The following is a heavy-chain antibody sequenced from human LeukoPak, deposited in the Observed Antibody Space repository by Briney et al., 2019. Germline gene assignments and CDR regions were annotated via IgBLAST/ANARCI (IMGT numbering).Heavy chain of an antibody. Sequence: SETLSLTCTVSGGSISSSSYYWGWIRQPPGKGLEWIGEINHSGITNYNPSLKSRVTISVDTSKNQFSLKLSSVTAADTSVYYCASDTAAGTGWGQGTLVTVSS. J-gene: IGHJ4*02. V-gene: IGHV4-39*07. CDR1: GGSISSSSYY. D-gene: IGHD6-13*01. CDR3: ASDTAAGTG. CDR2: INHSGIT.